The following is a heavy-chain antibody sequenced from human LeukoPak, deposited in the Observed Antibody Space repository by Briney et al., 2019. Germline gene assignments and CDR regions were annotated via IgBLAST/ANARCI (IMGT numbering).Heavy chain of an antibody. J-gene: IGHJ4*02. V-gene: IGHV3-48*01. CDR1: GFTFSSYS. Sequence: GGSLRLSCVASGFTFSSYSMNWVRQAPGKGLEWVSYITGSSSIIYYADSVKGRFTISRDNAKNSLYLQMNSLRAEDTAVYYCATSADSSGNDWGQGTLVTVSS. CDR3: ATSADSSGND. D-gene: IGHD3-22*01. CDR2: ITGSSSII.